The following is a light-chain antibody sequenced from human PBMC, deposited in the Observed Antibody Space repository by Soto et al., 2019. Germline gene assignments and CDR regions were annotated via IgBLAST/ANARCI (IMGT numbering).Light chain of an antibody. CDR1: QSVSSSY. CDR2: DAS. CDR3: QQRNIWPPVT. V-gene: IGKV3D-20*02. Sequence: EIVLTQSPGTLSLSPGQRATLSCRASQSVSSSYLAWYQQKPGQAPRLXLYDASNRATGIPARFSGSGSGTDFTLTISSLEPEDFAVYYCQQRNIWPPVTFGQGTRLEIK. J-gene: IGKJ5*01.